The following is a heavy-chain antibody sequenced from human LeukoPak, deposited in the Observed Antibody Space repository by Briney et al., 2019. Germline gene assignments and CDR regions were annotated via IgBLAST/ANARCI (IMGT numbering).Heavy chain of an antibody. CDR3: ARHSPLWLFEY. D-gene: IGHD5-18*01. V-gene: IGHV4-39*01. Sequence: PSETLSHTLTLCLGSIRSSSRYWGCIRQPPGKGLEWIGSIYYSGSTYYNPSLKSRVTISVNTPKNHFSLKLSSVTGADTAVYYRARHSPLWLFEYWGQGTLVTVSS. CDR1: LGSIRSSSRY. J-gene: IGHJ4*02. CDR2: IYYSGST.